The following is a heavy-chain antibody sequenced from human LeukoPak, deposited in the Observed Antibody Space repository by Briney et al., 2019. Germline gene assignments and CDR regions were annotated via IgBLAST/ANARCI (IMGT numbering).Heavy chain of an antibody. CDR2: IYNTGST. J-gene: IGHJ4*02. CDR3: ARVYYYGSGSYSPLSY. D-gene: IGHD3-10*01. V-gene: IGHV4-59*08. CDR1: GGSTSSYY. Sequence: SETLSLTCTVSGGSTSSYYWGWIRQPPGKGLECIGYIYNTGSTDYNPSLKSRVTISLDTSRNQFSLKLSSVTAADTAVYYCARVYYYGSGSYSPLSYWGQGTLVTVSS.